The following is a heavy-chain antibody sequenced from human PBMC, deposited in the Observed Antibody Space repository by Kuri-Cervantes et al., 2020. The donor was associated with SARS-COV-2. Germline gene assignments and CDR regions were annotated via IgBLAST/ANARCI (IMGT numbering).Heavy chain of an antibody. Sequence: GESLKISCKGSGYSFTSYWIGWVRQMPGKGLEWMGIIYPGDSDTRRSPSFQGQVTISADKSISTAYLQWSSLKASDTAMYYCARQSADCSSTSCYIDYWGQETLVTVSS. CDR1: GYSFTSYW. J-gene: IGHJ4*02. CDR3: ARQSADCSSTSCYIDY. CDR2: IYPGDSDT. D-gene: IGHD2-2*02. V-gene: IGHV5-51*01.